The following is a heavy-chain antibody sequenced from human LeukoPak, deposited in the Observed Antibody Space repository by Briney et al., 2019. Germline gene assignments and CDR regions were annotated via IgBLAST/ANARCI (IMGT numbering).Heavy chain of an antibody. CDR1: DYTFTNYG. D-gene: IGHD3-3*01. Sequence: ASVKVSCMASDYTFTNYGITWVRQAPGQGLEWMGWISAYNGNTNYAQKFQGRVTMTTDTSTSTAYMELRSLRSDDRAVYYCARFLEWPPWYMDVWGKGTTVTVSS. CDR3: ARFLEWPPWYMDV. J-gene: IGHJ6*03. V-gene: IGHV1-18*01. CDR2: ISAYNGNT.